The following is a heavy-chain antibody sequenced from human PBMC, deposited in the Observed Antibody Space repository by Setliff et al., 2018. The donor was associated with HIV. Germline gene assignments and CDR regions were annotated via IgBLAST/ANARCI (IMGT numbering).Heavy chain of an antibody. CDR1: GGSISSSSYY. V-gene: IGHV4-39*01. D-gene: IGHD5-18*01. J-gene: IGHJ6*03. CDR3: ARHNTGYSYGYDYYYYYMDV. CDR2: IYYSGST. Sequence: PSETLSLTCTVSGGSISSSSYYWGWIRQPPGKGLEWIGSIYYSGSTYYNPSLKSRVTISVDTSKNQFSLKLSSVTAADTAVYYRARHNTGYSYGYDYYYYYMDVWGKGTTVTVSS.